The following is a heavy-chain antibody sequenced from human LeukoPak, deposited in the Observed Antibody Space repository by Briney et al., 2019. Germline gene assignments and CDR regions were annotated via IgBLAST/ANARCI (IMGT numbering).Heavy chain of an antibody. Sequence: GGSLRLSCAASGFTFSDHYMDWIRQAPGKGLEWVGRSRNKANSYTTEYAASVKGRFTISRDDSKNSLYLQMNSLKTEDTAVYYCARATGAFNLWGQGAMVTVSS. CDR3: ARATGAFNL. CDR2: SRNKANSYTT. J-gene: IGHJ3*01. CDR1: GFTFSDHY. D-gene: IGHD1-14*01. V-gene: IGHV3-72*01.